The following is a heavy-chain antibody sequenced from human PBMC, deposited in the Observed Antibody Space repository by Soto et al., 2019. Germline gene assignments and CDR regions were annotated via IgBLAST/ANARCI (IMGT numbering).Heavy chain of an antibody. Sequence: GSLRLSFAASGFTFTIFAMSWVRQSPGKGLEWVSTISGSGGSTYYADAVKGRFTISRDNSMGTLYLQMKSLRVEDTAIYYCAKEVSLGSTVDLGYWGQGTLVTVSS. V-gene: IGHV3-23*01. CDR3: AKEVSLGSTVDLGY. D-gene: IGHD7-27*01. CDR1: GFTFTIFA. J-gene: IGHJ4*02. CDR2: ISGSGGST.